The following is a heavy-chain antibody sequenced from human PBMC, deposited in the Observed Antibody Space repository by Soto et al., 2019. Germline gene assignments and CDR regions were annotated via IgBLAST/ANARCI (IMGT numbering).Heavy chain of an antibody. J-gene: IGHJ5*02. CDR1: VDSIGGVGY. V-gene: IGHV4-31*03. D-gene: IGHD2-21*02. CDR3: ARSGVTGIVIPSHWFDP. CDR2: ISSSGST. Sequence: SDTLSITCTVSVDSIGGVGYWSWIRQFPGRGLEWIGCISSSGSTYYNPALNNRISLSLDTSQNQFSLKLLSVTAADTAIYYCARSGVTGIVIPSHWFDPWGQGTLVTVSS.